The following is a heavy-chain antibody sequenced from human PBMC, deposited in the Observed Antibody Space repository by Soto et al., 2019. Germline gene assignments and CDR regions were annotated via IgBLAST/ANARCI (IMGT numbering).Heavy chain of an antibody. D-gene: IGHD3-10*01. CDR3: ARGSTDSYPGSRIFDF. CDR1: GLTFGSRA. V-gene: IGHV3-23*01. J-gene: IGHJ4*02. Sequence: GGSLRLSCAASGLTFGSRAMSWVRQAPGEGLQWVSTITDTGGDAKYADSVRGRFVISRDNSKKTLYLQMVSLTAEDSAMYFCARGSTDSYPGSRIFDFWGRGTLVTVSS. CDR2: ITDTGGDA.